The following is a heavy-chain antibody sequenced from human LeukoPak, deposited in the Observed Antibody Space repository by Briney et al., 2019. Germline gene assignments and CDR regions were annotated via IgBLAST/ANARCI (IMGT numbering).Heavy chain of an antibody. CDR1: GGSISSGDYY. D-gene: IGHD3-22*01. J-gene: IGHJ4*02. CDR2: IYDSGST. CDR3: ARSHSYDSSGYYYY. Sequence: PSETLSLTCTVSGGSISSGDYYWSWIRQPPGKGLEWIGYIYDSGSTYYNPSLKSRVTISVDTSKNQFSLKLSSVTAADTAVYYCARSHSYDSSGYYYYWGQGTLVTVSS. V-gene: IGHV4-30-4*01.